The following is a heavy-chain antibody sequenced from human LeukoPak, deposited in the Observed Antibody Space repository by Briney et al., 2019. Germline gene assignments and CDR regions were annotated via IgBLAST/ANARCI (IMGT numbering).Heavy chain of an antibody. D-gene: IGHD3-22*01. CDR1: GFTFSSYS. J-gene: IGHJ5*02. CDR2: ISSSSSTI. Sequence: PGGSLRLSCAASGFTFSSYSMNWVRQAPGKGLEWVSYISSSSSTIYYADSVKGRFTISRDNAKNSLYLQMNSLRAEDTAVYYCARDIGGGYYYGWFDPWGQGTLVTVSP. CDR3: ARDIGGGYYYGWFDP. V-gene: IGHV3-48*01.